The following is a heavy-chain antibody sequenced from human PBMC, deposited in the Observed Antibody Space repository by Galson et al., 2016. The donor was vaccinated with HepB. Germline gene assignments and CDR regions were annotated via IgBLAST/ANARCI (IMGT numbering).Heavy chain of an antibody. J-gene: IGHJ4*02. CDR1: GFTFSDYP. CDR3: TRSQDYHPDF. D-gene: IGHD4-11*01. CDR2: IYSGGTT. V-gene: IGHV3-66*01. Sequence: SLRLSCATSGFTFSDYPMYWVRQAPGKGLEWVSVIYSGGTTNYADSVRGRFTISRDNAKNTLYLQMSSLRAEDTAVYYCTRSQDYHPDFWGQGTLVTVSS.